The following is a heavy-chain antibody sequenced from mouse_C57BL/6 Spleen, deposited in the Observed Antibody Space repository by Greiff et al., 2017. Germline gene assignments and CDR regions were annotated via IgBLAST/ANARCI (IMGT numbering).Heavy chain of an antibody. CDR2: ISGGGGNT. CDR1: GFTFSSYT. CDR3: ARGRLAGTSGFAY. V-gene: IGHV5-9*01. D-gene: IGHD4-1*01. Sequence: EVQVVESGGGLVKPGGSLKLSCAASGFTFSSYTMSWVRQTPEKRLEWVATISGGGGNTYYPDSVKGRFTISRDNAKNTLYLQMSSLRSEDTALYYCARGRLAGTSGFAYWGQGTLVTVSA. J-gene: IGHJ3*01.